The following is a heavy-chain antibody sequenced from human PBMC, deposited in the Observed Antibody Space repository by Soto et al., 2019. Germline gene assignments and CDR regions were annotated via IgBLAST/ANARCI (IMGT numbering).Heavy chain of an antibody. Sequence: EVQLLQSGGGLVQPGGSLRLSCVGSGFTFSRYAMIWVRQTPGKGLEWVSGIGDRGTTTYYADSVKGRFTISRDNSGNTLFLQMNSLRAEGTAVYYCAKDRLGDYYYYGMDVWGQGTTVTVS. CDR3: AKDRLGDYYYYGMDV. J-gene: IGHJ6*02. CDR2: IGDRGTTT. D-gene: IGHD4-17*01. CDR1: GFTFSRYA. V-gene: IGHV3-23*01.